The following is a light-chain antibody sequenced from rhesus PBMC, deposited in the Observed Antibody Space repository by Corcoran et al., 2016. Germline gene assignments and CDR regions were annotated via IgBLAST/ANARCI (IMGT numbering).Light chain of an antibody. CDR3: LQYSSSPRT. CDR1: QRISSW. V-gene: IGKV1-22*01. Sequence: DIQMTQSPSSLSASVGDTVTITFRASQRISSWLAWYQPQPGKAPKLLIYKASRLQSGVPSRFSGSGSGTDFSLTIRGLQPEDFATYYCLQYSSSPRTFGQGTKVEIK. J-gene: IGKJ1*01. CDR2: KAS.